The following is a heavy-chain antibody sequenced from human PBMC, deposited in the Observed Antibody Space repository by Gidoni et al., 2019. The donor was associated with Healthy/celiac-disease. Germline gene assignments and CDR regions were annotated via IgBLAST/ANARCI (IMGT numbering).Heavy chain of an antibody. Sequence: QVQLVQSGSELKKPGASVKVSCKASGYTFTSYAMNWVRQAPGQGLEWMGWINTNTGNPTYAQGFTGRFVFSLDTSVSTAYLQISSLKAEDTAVYYCARSDYYDSSGYYRTHRGYYGMDVWGQGTTVTVSS. J-gene: IGHJ6*02. CDR2: INTNTGNP. D-gene: IGHD3-22*01. CDR3: ARSDYYDSSGYYRTHRGYYGMDV. V-gene: IGHV7-4-1*02. CDR1: GYTFTSYA.